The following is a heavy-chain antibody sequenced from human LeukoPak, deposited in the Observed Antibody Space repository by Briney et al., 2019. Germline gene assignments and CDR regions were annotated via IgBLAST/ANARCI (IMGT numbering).Heavy chain of an antibody. CDR1: GFTFSSFW. Sequence: SGGSLRLSCTASGFTFSSFWMSWVRQAPGKGLEWVANIKHDGSEKYYADSVSGRLTISRDNAKNSLFLQMNSVRAEDTAVYYCARDNSSGWSDFHYYGMDVWGQGTTVIVSS. V-gene: IGHV3-7*01. J-gene: IGHJ6*02. CDR2: IKHDGSEK. CDR3: ARDNSSGWSDFHYYGMDV. D-gene: IGHD6-19*01.